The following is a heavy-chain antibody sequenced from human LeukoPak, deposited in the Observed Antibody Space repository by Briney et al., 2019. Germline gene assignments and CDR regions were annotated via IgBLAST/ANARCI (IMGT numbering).Heavy chain of an antibody. CDR3: ARDSTYFYDSGSSGPHYFDN. CDR2: ITSGETDE. V-gene: IGHV3-30*01. Sequence: GGSLRLSCAAYGFTFSNYAMAWVAQAPGKGLEWVSLITSGETDEYYADSVKGPFTISRNNSKNTLYLQLNSLRAEDTAVYYCARDSTYFYDSGSSGPHYFDNWGQGTLVTVSS. D-gene: IGHD3-10*01. CDR1: GFTFSNYA. J-gene: IGHJ4*02.